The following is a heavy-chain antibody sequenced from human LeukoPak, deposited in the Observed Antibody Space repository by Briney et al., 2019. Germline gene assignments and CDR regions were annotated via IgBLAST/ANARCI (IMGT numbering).Heavy chain of an antibody. CDR3: ARAGSSSSPRRIYCYYYYMDV. D-gene: IGHD6-6*01. CDR2: IYYSGST. J-gene: IGHJ6*03. V-gene: IGHV4-59*01. Sequence: SETLSLTCTVSGGSISSYYWSWIRQPPGKGLEWIGYIYYSGSTNYNPSLKSRVTISVDTSKNQFSLKLSSVTAADTAVYYCARAGSSSSPRRIYCYYYYMDVWGKGTTVTVSS. CDR1: GGSISSYY.